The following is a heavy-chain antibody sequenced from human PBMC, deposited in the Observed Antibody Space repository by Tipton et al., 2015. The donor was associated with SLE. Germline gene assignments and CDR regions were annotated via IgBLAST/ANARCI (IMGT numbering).Heavy chain of an antibody. J-gene: IGHJ4*02. V-gene: IGHV3-33*01. CDR1: GFTFSSYG. Sequence: SLRLSCAASGFTFSSYGMHWVRQAPGKGLEWVAVIWYDGSNKYYADSVKGRFTISRDNSKNTLYLQMNSLRAEDTAVYYCARGKAYFYDSSDGFDYWGQGTLVPVPS. CDR3: ARGKAYFYDSSDGFDY. CDR2: IWYDGSNK. D-gene: IGHD3-22*01.